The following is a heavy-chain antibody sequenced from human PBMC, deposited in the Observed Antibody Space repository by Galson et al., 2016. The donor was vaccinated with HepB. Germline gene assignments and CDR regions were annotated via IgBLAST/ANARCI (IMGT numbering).Heavy chain of an antibody. CDR3: ARHARYSYGYRWFDS. J-gene: IGHJ5*01. D-gene: IGHD5-18*01. V-gene: IGHV4-39*01. Sequence: ETLSLTCTVSGGSIISSDYYWGWVRQPPGKGLEWIGSIYYSGGTYNNPSLRSRVTLSVDTSREQFALRLTSVTAADRGLYYCARHARYSYGYRWFDSWGQGTLVIVSS. CDR2: IYYSGGT. CDR1: GGSIISSDYY.